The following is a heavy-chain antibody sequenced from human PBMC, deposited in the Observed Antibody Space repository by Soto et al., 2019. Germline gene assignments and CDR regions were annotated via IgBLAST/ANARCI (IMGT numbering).Heavy chain of an antibody. J-gene: IGHJ4*02. CDR2: ISWSTSTK. Sequence: GSLRLSCVVSGFTFSTYSMNWVRQAPGKGLEWVSYISWSTSTKYYADSVKGRFTISRDNAKNSLYLQMNSLTDEDTAVYYCAREMATITEIDYWGQGTLVTVSS. CDR3: AREMATITEIDY. CDR1: GFTFSTYS. D-gene: IGHD5-12*01. V-gene: IGHV3-48*02.